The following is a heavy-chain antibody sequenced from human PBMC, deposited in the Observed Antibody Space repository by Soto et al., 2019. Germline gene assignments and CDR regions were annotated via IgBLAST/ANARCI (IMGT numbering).Heavy chain of an antibody. V-gene: IGHV1-46*03. D-gene: IGHD3-16*02. CDR3: ARDPFGGVIAPNAFDI. Sequence: ASVKVSCTASGYTFTSYYMHWVRQAPGQGLEWMGIINPSGGSTSYAQKFQGRVTMTRDTSTSTVYMELSSLRSEDTAVYYCARDPFGGVIAPNAFDIWGQGTMVTVSS. CDR1: GYTFTSYY. J-gene: IGHJ3*02. CDR2: INPSGGST.